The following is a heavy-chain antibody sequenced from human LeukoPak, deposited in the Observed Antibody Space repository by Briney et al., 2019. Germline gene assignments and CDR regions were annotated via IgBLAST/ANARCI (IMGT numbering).Heavy chain of an antibody. D-gene: IGHD5-18*01. Sequence: GGSLRLSCAASGFTFSSYAMSWVRQAPGKGLKWVSAISGSGGSTYYADSVKGRFTISRDNSKNTLYLQMNSLRAEDTAVYYCAKYRAAMVYYFDYWGQGTLVTVSS. CDR2: ISGSGGST. J-gene: IGHJ4*02. CDR3: AKYRAAMVYYFDY. V-gene: IGHV3-23*01. CDR1: GFTFSSYA.